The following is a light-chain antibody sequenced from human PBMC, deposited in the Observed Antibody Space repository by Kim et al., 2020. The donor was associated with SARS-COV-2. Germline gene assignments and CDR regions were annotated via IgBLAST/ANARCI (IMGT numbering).Light chain of an antibody. Sequence: LSPGERATLSCRASQSVSSYLAWYQQKPGQAPRLLIYDASNRSTGIPARFSGSGSGTDFTLTISSLEPEDFAVYYCQQRSNWPLTFGGGTKVDIK. CDR3: QQRSNWPLT. V-gene: IGKV3-11*01. J-gene: IGKJ4*01. CDR1: QSVSSY. CDR2: DAS.